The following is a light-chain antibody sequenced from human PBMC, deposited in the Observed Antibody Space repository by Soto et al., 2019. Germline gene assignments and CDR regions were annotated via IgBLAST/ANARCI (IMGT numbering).Light chain of an antibody. CDR3: QSYGSSPRFT. CDR2: GAS. CDR1: GYVRISF. J-gene: IGKJ3*01. Sequence: IVLTQSPGTLSLSPGETATLSCRANGYVRISFLAWYQQKPGQAPRVLIYGASKRATGIPDRFSGSGSGTDFTLTISRLEPEDFAINYCQSYGSSPRFTFGPGTKVEIK. V-gene: IGKV3-20*01.